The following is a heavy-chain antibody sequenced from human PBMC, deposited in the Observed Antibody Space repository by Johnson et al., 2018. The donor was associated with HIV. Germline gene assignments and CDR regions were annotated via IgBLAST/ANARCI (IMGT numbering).Heavy chain of an antibody. CDR2: ISWNSGSI. D-gene: IGHD6-13*01. V-gene: IGHV3-9*01. Sequence: VQLVESGGGVVQPGGSLRLSCVASGFTFSRFGMHWVRQAPGKGLEWVSGISWNSGSIGYTDSVKGRFTISRDNAKHSLYLYMTSLRSDDTTTYYCAKDWGAAAGSGAFDIWGQGTLVTVSS. J-gene: IGHJ3*02. CDR1: GFTFSRFG. CDR3: AKDWGAAAGSGAFDI.